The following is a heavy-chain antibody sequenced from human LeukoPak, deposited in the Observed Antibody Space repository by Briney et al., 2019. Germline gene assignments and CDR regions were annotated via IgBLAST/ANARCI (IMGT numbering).Heavy chain of an antibody. D-gene: IGHD3-3*01. Sequence: ASVKVSCKASGYTFTSYAMHWVRQAPGQRLEWMGWINAGNGNTKYSQKFQGRVTITRDTSASTAYMELSSLRSEDTAVYYCARGGSVYYDFWRPFDYWGQGTLVTASS. J-gene: IGHJ4*02. CDR1: GYTFTSYA. CDR2: INAGNGNT. CDR3: ARGGSVYYDFWRPFDY. V-gene: IGHV1-3*01.